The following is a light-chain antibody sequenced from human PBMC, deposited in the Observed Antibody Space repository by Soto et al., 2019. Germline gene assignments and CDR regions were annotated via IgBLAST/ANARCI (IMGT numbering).Light chain of an antibody. CDR3: QQDDSYPLA. V-gene: IGKV1-5*03. Sequence: DIQMTQSPSTLSASVGDRVTITCRASQSISNWLAWYQQKPGKAPKYLIYKASNLQSGVPSRFSGSGSGTEFTLTISSLQPDDFATYYCQQDDSYPLAFGGGTRVDIK. J-gene: IGKJ4*01. CDR2: KAS. CDR1: QSISNW.